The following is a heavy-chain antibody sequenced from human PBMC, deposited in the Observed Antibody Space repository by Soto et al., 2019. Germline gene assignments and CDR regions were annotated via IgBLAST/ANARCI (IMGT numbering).Heavy chain of an antibody. CDR1: GYTFTSYG. V-gene: IGHV1-18*04. CDR3: AREAAQTVAGKNWFDP. D-gene: IGHD6-19*01. J-gene: IGHJ5*02. Sequence: QVQLVQSGAGVKKPGASVKVSCKASGYTFTSYGISWVRQAPGQGLEWMGWISAYNGNTNYAQKLQGRVTMTTDTSTSTAYMELRSLRSDDTAVYYCAREAAQTVAGKNWFDPWGQGTLVTVSS. CDR2: ISAYNGNT.